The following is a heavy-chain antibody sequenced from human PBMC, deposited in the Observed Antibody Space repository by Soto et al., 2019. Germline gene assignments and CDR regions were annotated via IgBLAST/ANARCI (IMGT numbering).Heavy chain of an antibody. V-gene: IGHV4-61*01. D-gene: IGHD3-3*01. CDR2: AYYRGGT. CDR3: ARDFGQGNTPAHNYIYF. J-gene: IGHJ4*02. CDR1: GLSVTSDSY. Sequence: SETLSLTCTVSGLSVTSDSYWSWIRQAPGKGLEWIGYAYYRGGTRYNPSLKSRLTISVDTSKNQFSLSLSSVTPTDTAVYYCARDFGQGNTPAHNYIYFCGQRSAVTVSS.